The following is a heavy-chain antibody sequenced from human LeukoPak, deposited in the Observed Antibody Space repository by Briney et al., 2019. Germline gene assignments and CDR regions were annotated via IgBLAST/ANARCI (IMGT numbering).Heavy chain of an antibody. CDR2: ISSSSRTI. Sequence: GGSLRLSCVVSGFTFSTYSINWVRQAPGRGLEWVSYISSSSRTIYYADSVKGRFTISRDNAKNSLYLQMNSLRAEDTAVYYCAKDLIKYCSGGSCYPRFYYYGMDVWGQGTTVTVSS. D-gene: IGHD2-15*01. CDR1: GFTFSTYS. CDR3: AKDLIKYCSGGSCYPRFYYYGMDV. V-gene: IGHV3-48*04. J-gene: IGHJ6*02.